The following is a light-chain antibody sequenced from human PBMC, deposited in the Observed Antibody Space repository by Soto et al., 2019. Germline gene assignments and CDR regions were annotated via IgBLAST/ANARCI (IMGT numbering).Light chain of an antibody. Sequence: SYELTQPPSVSVAPGQTARLTCGGNNVASKSVHWYQLKPGQAPVLVVHDDSDRPSGIPERFSGSNSRNTATLTISRVEAGDEADYYCQVWDSSSDHSVFGGGTKLTVL. CDR1: NVASKS. CDR3: QVWDSSSDHSV. CDR2: DDS. J-gene: IGLJ2*01. V-gene: IGLV3-21*02.